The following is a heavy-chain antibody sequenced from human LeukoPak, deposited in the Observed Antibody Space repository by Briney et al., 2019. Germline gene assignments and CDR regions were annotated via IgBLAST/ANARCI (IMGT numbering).Heavy chain of an antibody. CDR3: SREQIRGSGSYYYNLFDP. J-gene: IGHJ5*02. V-gene: IGHV4-30-2*01. CDR1: GGSISSGGYY. D-gene: IGHD3-10*01. CDR2: IYHSGST. Sequence: SETLSLTCTVSGGSISSGGYYWSWIRQPPGKGLEWIGYIYHSGSTYYNPSLKSRVTISVDRSKNQFSLKLSSVTAADTAVYFCSREQIRGSGSYYYNLFDPWGQGALVTVSS.